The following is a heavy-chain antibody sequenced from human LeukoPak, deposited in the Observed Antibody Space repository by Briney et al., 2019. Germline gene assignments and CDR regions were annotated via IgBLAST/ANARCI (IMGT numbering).Heavy chain of an antibody. V-gene: IGHV4-61*01. CDR1: AGSVSNGNYY. J-gene: IGHJ4*02. D-gene: IGHD3-22*01. Sequence: SGTLSLTCTVSAGSVSNGNYYWSWLRQPPGKALEWIGYIYYSGNAYYNPSLKSRVTISVDTSKNQFSLKLSSVTAADTAVYYCARAGYDSSGYSTYYFDYWGQGTLVTVSS. CDR3: ARAGYDSSGYSTYYFDY. CDR2: IYYSGNA.